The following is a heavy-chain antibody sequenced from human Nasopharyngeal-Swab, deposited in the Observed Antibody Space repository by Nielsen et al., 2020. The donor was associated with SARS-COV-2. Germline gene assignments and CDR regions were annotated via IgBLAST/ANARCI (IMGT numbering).Heavy chain of an antibody. V-gene: IGHV4-34*01. Sequence: SETLSLTCAVYGGSFSGYYCSWIRQPPGKGLEWIGEINHSGSTNYNPSLKSRVTISVDPSKNQFSLKLSSVTAADTAVYYCAREGYYDFWSGYYTGFGGAYFDYWGQGTLVTVSS. D-gene: IGHD3-3*01. CDR3: AREGYYDFWSGYYTGFGGAYFDY. CDR1: GGSFSGYY. CDR2: INHSGST. J-gene: IGHJ4*01.